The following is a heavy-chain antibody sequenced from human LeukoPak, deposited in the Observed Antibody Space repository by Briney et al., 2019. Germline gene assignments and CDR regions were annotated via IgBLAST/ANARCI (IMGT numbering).Heavy chain of an antibody. V-gene: IGHV3-33*01. CDR3: ARDAQRGFDYSNSLQY. J-gene: IGHJ4*02. Sequence: GGSLRLSCAATGFTFNHYGMHWVRQAPGKGLEWVAVIWSDGTNRYYAGSVKGRFTISRADSRNTVYLQMNTLRPEDTGVYYCARDAQRGFDYSNSLQYWGQGTPVTVST. D-gene: IGHD4-11*01. CDR2: IWSDGTNR. CDR1: GFTFNHYG.